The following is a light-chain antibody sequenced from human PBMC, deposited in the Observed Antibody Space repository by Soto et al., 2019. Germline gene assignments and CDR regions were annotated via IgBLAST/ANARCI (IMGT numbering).Light chain of an antibody. CDR1: QSVSSSY. CDR2: GTS. CDR3: QQYCSSPT. J-gene: IGKJ1*01. V-gene: IGKV3-20*01. Sequence: ENVLTQSPGTLSLSPGERATLSCRASQSVSSSYLAWYQKKSGQGPRLLIYGTSSRATGIPDRFSGSGSGTDFTLTISRLEPEDFAVYYCQQYCSSPTFGQGTKVEIK.